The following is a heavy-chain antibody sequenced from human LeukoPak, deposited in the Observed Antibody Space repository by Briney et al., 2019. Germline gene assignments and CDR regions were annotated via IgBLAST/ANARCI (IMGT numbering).Heavy chain of an antibody. J-gene: IGHJ4*02. Sequence: GGSLRLSCAASGFRFDDYAMHWVRQAPGKGLEWVSGVSWNSGRIGYADSVKGRFTISRDNAKNSLYLQMNSLRAGDTALYYCAKGYCSGASCQEEYWGQGTLVTVSS. CDR2: VSWNSGRI. CDR3: AKGYCSGASCQEEY. D-gene: IGHD2-15*01. CDR1: GFRFDDYA. V-gene: IGHV3-9*01.